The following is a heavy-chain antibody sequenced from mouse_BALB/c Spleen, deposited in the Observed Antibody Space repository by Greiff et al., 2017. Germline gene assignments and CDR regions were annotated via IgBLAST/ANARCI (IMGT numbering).Heavy chain of an antibody. CDR2: IDPANGNT. CDR1: GFNIKDTY. Sequence: VQLQQSGAELVKPGASVKLSCTASGFNIKDTYMHWVKQRPEQGLEWIGRIDPANGNTKYDPKFQGKATITADTSSNTAYLQLSSLTSEDTAVYYCASLHYGSSYEDYFDYWGQGTTLTVSS. V-gene: IGHV14-3*02. D-gene: IGHD1-1*01. CDR3: ASLHYGSSYEDYFDY. J-gene: IGHJ2*01.